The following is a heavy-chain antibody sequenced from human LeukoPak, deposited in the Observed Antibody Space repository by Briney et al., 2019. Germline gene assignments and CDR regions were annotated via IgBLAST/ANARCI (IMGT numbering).Heavy chain of an antibody. Sequence: GGSLRLSCVASGFTFRNCGMTWVRQAPGKGLEWVSTISGSDDGTYYADSVRGRFTISRDNSKNTLYLQMNSLRAEDTALYYCVKASSSSPQYNWFDAWGQGTLVTVSS. CDR3: VKASSSSPQYNWFDA. CDR1: GFTFRNCG. V-gene: IGHV3-23*01. D-gene: IGHD6-6*01. J-gene: IGHJ5*02. CDR2: ISGSDDGT.